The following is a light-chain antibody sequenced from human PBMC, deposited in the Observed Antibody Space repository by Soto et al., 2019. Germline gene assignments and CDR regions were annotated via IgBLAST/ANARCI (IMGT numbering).Light chain of an antibody. CDR2: DVS. Sequence: QSALTQPASVSGSPGQSITISCTGTSSNVGGYTYVSWYQHHPGKAPKLMIYDVSNRPSGVSSRFSGSKSGNTASLTISGLQAEDEAEYYCSSYTSSPTSEVFVGGTKLTVL. CDR1: SSNVGGYTY. CDR3: SSYTSSPTSEV. V-gene: IGLV2-14*03. J-gene: IGLJ2*01.